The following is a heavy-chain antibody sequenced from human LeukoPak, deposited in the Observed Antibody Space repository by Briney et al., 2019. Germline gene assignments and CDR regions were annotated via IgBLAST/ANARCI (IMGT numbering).Heavy chain of an antibody. CDR1: GFTFSSYS. CDR2: ISSSSSYI. Sequence: PGGSLRLSCAASGFTFSSYSMNWVRQAPGKGLEWVSSISSSSSYIYYADSVKGRFTISRDNAKNSLYPQMNSLRAEDTAVYYCAREGANDAFDIWGQGTMVTVSS. J-gene: IGHJ3*02. CDR3: AREGANDAFDI. D-gene: IGHD1-26*01. V-gene: IGHV3-21*01.